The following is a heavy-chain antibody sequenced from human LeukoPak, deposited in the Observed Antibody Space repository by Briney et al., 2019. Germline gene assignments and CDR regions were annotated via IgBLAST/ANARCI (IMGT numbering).Heavy chain of an antibody. J-gene: IGHJ4*02. V-gene: IGHV4-38-2*02. CDR1: GYSFISGYY. D-gene: IGHD4-17*01. Sequence: PSETLSLTCNVSGYSFISGYYWGWIRQSPGKGLEWIGSIYYSGSTYYNPSLKSRVTISVDTSKNQFSLKLSSVTAADTAVYYCASTITVTTDYWGQGTLVTVSS. CDR2: IYYSGST. CDR3: ASTITVTTDY.